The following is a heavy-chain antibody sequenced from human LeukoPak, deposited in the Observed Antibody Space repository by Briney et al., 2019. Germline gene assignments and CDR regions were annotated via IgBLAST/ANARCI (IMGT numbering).Heavy chain of an antibody. V-gene: IGHV3-21*01. CDR2: ISSSSSYI. Sequence: PGGSQRLSCAGSGFTFSSYSMTWVRQAPGKGLEWVSSISSSSSYIYYADSVKGRFTISRDNAKNSLYLQMNSLRAEDTAVYYCARELNIVATITSDYWGQGTLVTVSS. D-gene: IGHD5-12*01. CDR3: ARELNIVATITSDY. CDR1: GFTFSSYS. J-gene: IGHJ4*02.